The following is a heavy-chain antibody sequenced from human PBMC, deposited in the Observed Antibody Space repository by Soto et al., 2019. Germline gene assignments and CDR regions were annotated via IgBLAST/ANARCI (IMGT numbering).Heavy chain of an antibody. J-gene: IGHJ4*02. D-gene: IGHD5-12*01. CDR3: AKDSPSYSGYETTNFDY. Sequence: GGSLRLSCAASGFTFSSYAMSWVRQAPGKGLEWVSAISGSGGSTYYADSVKGRFTISRDNSKNTLYLQMNSLRAEDTAVYYCAKDSPSYSGYETTNFDYWGQGTLVTVSS. CDR1: GFTFSSYA. CDR2: ISGSGGST. V-gene: IGHV3-23*01.